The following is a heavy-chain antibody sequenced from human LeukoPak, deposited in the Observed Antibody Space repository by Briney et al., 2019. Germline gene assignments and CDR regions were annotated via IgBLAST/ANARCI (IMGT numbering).Heavy chain of an antibody. D-gene: IGHD1-26*01. CDR1: GFTFSNYW. CDR2: IKQDGSEK. V-gene: IGHV3-7*01. Sequence: PGGSLRLSCAVSGFTFSNYWMTWVRQAPGKGLEWVANIKQDGSEKYYVDSVKGRFTISRDNAKNSLYLQMNSLGAEDTAVYYCARRRGSYNFDYRGQGTLVTVSS. CDR3: ARRRGSYNFDY. J-gene: IGHJ4*02.